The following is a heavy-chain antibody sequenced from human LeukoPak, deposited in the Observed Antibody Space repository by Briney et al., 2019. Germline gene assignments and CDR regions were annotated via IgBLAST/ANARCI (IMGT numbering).Heavy chain of an antibody. CDR2: IYYSGNT. J-gene: IGHJ6*02. V-gene: IGHV4-61*01. D-gene: IGHD2-2*01. CDR3: ASGYCSSTSCSISSRYYYYGMDV. CDR1: GGSVSSGSYY. Sequence: SETLSLTCTVSGGSVSSGSYYWSWIRQPPGKGLEWIGYIYYSGNTNYNPSLESRVTISIDTSKNQFSLKLSSVTAADTAVYYCASGYCSSTSCSISSRYYYYGMDVWGQGTTVTVSS.